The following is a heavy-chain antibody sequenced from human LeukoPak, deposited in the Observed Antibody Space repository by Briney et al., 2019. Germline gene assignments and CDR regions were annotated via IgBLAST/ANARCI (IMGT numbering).Heavy chain of an antibody. V-gene: IGHV3-48*01. CDR3: AREDSGSYFDYFDY. D-gene: IGHD1-26*01. CDR2: ISSSSSTI. Sequence: QTGGSLRLSCAASGFTFNSYWMSWVRQAPGKGLEWVSYISSSSSTIYYADSVKGRFTISRDNAKNSLYLQMNSLRAEDTAVYYCAREDSGSYFDYFDYWGQGTLVTVSS. J-gene: IGHJ4*02. CDR1: GFTFNSYW.